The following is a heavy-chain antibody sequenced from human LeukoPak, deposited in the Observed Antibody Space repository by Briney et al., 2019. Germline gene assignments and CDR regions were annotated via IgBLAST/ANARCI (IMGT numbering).Heavy chain of an antibody. V-gene: IGHV4-4*07. CDR3: ARVPIAAADTNWFDP. Sequence: SETLSLTCTVSGGSISSYYWSWIRQPAGKGLEWIGRIYTSGSTNYNPSLKSRVTMSVDTSKNQFSLKLSSVTAADTAVYYCARVPIAAADTNWFDPWGQGTLVTVSS. CDR1: GGSISSYY. J-gene: IGHJ5*02. D-gene: IGHD6-13*01. CDR2: IYTSGST.